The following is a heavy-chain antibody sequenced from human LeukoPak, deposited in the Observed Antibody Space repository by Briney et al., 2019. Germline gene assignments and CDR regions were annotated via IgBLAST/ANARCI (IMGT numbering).Heavy chain of an antibody. CDR1: GYLFTNYW. D-gene: IGHD3-22*01. V-gene: IGHV5-51*01. CDR3: ARALYYDTSGYYSDY. Sequence: GESLKISCKGSGYLFTNYWIGWVRQMPGKGLEWMGIIYPGDSETKYSPSFQGHVTISADKSISTAYLQWSSLKASDSAMYYCARALYYDTSGYYSDYWGQGTLVTVSS. J-gene: IGHJ4*02. CDR2: IYPGDSET.